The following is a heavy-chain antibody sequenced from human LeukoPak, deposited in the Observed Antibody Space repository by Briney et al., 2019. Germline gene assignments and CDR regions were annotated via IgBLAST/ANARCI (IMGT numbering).Heavy chain of an antibody. CDR1: GFTFSSYA. Sequence: GGSLRLSCAASGFTFSSYAMHWVRQAPGKGLEWVAVISYDGSNKYYADSVKGRFTTSRDNSKNTLYLQMNSLRAEDTAVYYCARDPRAYCSSTSCYTGGGLDYWGQGTLVTVSP. D-gene: IGHD2-2*02. CDR3: ARDPRAYCSSTSCYTGGGLDY. V-gene: IGHV3-30-3*01. CDR2: ISYDGSNK. J-gene: IGHJ4*02.